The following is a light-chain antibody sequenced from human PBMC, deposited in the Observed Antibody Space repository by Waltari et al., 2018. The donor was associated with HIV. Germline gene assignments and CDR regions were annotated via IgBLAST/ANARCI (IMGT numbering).Light chain of an antibody. CDR2: YAS. Sequence: EIVMTKSTDFQSVTPKEKVTITCRASQSIGSSLHWYQQKQDQSPKLLIKYASQSFSGFPSRFSGSGSGTDFTLTISSLEAEDAATYYCHQSSSLPQTFGQGTKVEIK. J-gene: IGKJ1*01. V-gene: IGKV6-21*01. CDR3: HQSSSLPQT. CDR1: QSIGSS.